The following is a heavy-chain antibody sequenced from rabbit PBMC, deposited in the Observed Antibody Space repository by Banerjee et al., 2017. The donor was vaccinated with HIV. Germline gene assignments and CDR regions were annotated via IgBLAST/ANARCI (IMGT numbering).Heavy chain of an antibody. CDR3: ARDTSSSFSSYGMDL. V-gene: IGHV1S45*01. CDR2: IYTGSSGYT. D-gene: IGHD1-1*01. Sequence: QEQLEESGGGLVKPEGSLTLTCTASGFSFSSSYYMCWVRQAPGKGLEWIACIYTGSSGYTYYASWAKGRFTISKTSSTTVTLQVTRLTAADTATYFCARDTSSSFSSYGMDLWGQGTLVTVS. CDR1: GFSFSSSYY. J-gene: IGHJ6*01.